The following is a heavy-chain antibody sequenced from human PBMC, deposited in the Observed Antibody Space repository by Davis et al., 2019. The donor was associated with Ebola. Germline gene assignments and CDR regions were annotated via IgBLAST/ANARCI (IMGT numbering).Heavy chain of an antibody. V-gene: IGHV6-1*01. CDR2: TYYRSKWYN. Sequence: HSQTLSLTCAISGDRVSSNSAAWNWIRQSPSRGLEWLGRTYYRSKWYNDYALSVKSRITINPDTSKNQFSLQLNSVTPEDAAVYYCARVEQLVEGEYFDCWGQGTLVTVST. D-gene: IGHD6-6*01. CDR1: GDRVSSNSAA. CDR3: ARVEQLVEGEYFDC. J-gene: IGHJ4*02.